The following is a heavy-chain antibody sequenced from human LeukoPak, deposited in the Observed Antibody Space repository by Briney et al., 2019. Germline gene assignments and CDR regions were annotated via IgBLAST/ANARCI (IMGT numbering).Heavy chain of an antibody. CDR1: GFTFSSYI. CDR2: ISYDGNNK. Sequence: GGSLRLSCAASGFTFSSYIMHWVRQAPGKGLEWVAVISYDGNNKNYADSLKGRFTVSRDNSKNILYMQMNSLGVEDTAVYYCARYDISTYERRAFDYWGQGTLVAVSS. CDR3: ARYDISTYERRAFDY. V-gene: IGHV3-30*04. J-gene: IGHJ4*02. D-gene: IGHD3-9*01.